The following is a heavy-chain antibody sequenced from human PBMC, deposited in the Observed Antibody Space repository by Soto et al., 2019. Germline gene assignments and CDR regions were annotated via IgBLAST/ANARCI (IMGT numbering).Heavy chain of an antibody. CDR1: GSSIGSSYY. J-gene: IGHJ4*02. CDR3: AKRRGAGGHFDY. D-gene: IGHD2-15*01. V-gene: IGHV4-38-2*01. Sequence: PSETLSLTCAVSGSSIGSSYYWGWIRQPPGKGLEWIGTIHHGGSSFYNPSLKSRVTMSVDTSKNQFSLKLRSVTAADTAVYFCAKRRGAGGHFDYWGQGALVTVSS. CDR2: IHHGGSS.